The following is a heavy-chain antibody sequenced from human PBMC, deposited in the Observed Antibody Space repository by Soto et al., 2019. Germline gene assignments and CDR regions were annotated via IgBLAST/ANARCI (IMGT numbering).Heavy chain of an antibody. V-gene: IGHV3-23*01. CDR1: GFTFSSYS. D-gene: IGHD6-19*01. CDR3: AKVWGAVAGYFDY. Sequence: GGSLRLSCSASGFTFSSYSMSWVRQAPGKGLEWVSAISGSGGSTYYADSVKGRFTISRDNSKNTLDLQMNSLRAEDTAVYYCAKVWGAVAGYFDYWGQGTLVTVSS. CDR2: ISGSGGST. J-gene: IGHJ4*02.